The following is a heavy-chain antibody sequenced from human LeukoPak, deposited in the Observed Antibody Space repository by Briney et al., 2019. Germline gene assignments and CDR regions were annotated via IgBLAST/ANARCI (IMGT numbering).Heavy chain of an antibody. CDR2: ISYDGSNK. Sequence: GGSLRLSCAASGFTFSSYAMHWVRQAPGKGLEWVAVISYDGSNKYYADSVKGRFTNSRDNSKNTLYLQMNSLRAEDTAVYYCARDRAAAAGLYFDYWGQGTLVTSPQ. CDR1: GFTFSSYA. CDR3: ARDRAAAAGLYFDY. V-gene: IGHV3-30*01. D-gene: IGHD6-13*01. J-gene: IGHJ4*02.